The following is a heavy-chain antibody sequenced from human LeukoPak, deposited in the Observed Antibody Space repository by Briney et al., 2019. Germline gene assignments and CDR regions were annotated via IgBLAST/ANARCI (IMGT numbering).Heavy chain of an antibody. CDR1: GGSISSGSYY. CDR3: ARSVVVTVILPSEYFDY. CDR2: IYTSGST. D-gene: IGHD2-21*02. V-gene: IGHV4-61*02. Sequence: SQTLSLTCTVSGGSISSGSYYWSWIRQPAGKGLEWIGRIYTSGSTNYNPSLKSRVTISLDTSKNQSSLKLSSVTATDTAVYYCARSVVVTVILPSEYFDYWGQGTLVTVSS. J-gene: IGHJ4*02.